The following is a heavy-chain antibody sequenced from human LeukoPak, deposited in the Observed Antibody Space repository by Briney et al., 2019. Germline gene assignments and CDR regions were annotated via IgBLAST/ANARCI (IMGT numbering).Heavy chain of an antibody. CDR3: ARESSGLDY. CDR2: IYYSGNT. CDR1: GGSISSTSYY. V-gene: IGHV4-39*07. D-gene: IGHD3-10*01. Sequence: SETLSLTCTVSGGSISSTSYYWGWIRQPPGKGLEWIGNIYYSGNTYYNPSLKSRVTISVDTSKNQFSLKLSSVTVADTAVYYCARESSGLDYWGQGTLVTVSS. J-gene: IGHJ4*02.